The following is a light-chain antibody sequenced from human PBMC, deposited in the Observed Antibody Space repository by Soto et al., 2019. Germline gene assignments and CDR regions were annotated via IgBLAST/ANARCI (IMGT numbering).Light chain of an antibody. CDR3: QKYNSAPLT. J-gene: IGKJ4*01. CDR1: QGIGVY. Sequence: DIQMTQSPSSLSASLGDRVTITCRASQGIGVYLAWFQQKPGNAPKLLIYVASTLQSGVPSRFSGSGSGTDFTLTVSSLQPADVATYYCQKYNSAPLTFGGGTRVEIK. CDR2: VAS. V-gene: IGKV1-27*01.